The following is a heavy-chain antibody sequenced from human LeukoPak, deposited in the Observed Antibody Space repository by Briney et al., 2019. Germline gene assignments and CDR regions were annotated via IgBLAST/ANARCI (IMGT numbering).Heavy chain of an antibody. V-gene: IGHV4-4*07. CDR1: VGSICSYY. J-gene: IGHJ3*02. CDR3: ARGNSMGGDDAFDI. CDR2: IYTSGST. D-gene: IGHD3-16*01. Sequence: PETLSLTCTVSVGSICSYYWSWIRRPAGKGLEWIGRIYTSGSTNYTPSLKSRVTMSVDTSKNQCSLKLSSVTAADTAVYYCARGNSMGGDDAFDIWGQGTMVTVSS.